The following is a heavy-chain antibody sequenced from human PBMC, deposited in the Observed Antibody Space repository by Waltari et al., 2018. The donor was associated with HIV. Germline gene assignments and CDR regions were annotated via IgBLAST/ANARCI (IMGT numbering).Heavy chain of an antibody. Sequence: QLQLQESGPGLVKPSETLSLTCTVSGGSISSSSYYWGWIRQPPGKGLEWIGSIYYSGSTYYTPSLKSRVTISVDTSKNQFSLKLSSVTAADTAVYYCARVQFGETEYNWFDPWGQGTLVTVSS. CDR1: GGSISSSSYY. D-gene: IGHD3-10*01. CDR3: ARVQFGETEYNWFDP. V-gene: IGHV4-39*01. CDR2: IYYSGST. J-gene: IGHJ5*02.